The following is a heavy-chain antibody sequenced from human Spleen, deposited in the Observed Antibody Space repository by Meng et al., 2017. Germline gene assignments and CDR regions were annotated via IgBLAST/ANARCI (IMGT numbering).Heavy chain of an antibody. CDR1: CGARCIGVSY. V-gene: IGHV4-34*01. Sequence: QAQQQQQCTHLVHPLLTVALTCQVPCGARCIGVSYCSRIPQAPGKGLKWIWENNHNGSTNSNPSIETRATISVDTSQNNLSLKLSSVTAAATAFYYCARGPTTMAHDFHYWGQGTLVTVSS. CDR3: ARGPTTMAHDFHY. D-gene: IGHD4-11*01. CDR2: NNHNGST. J-gene: IGHJ4*02.